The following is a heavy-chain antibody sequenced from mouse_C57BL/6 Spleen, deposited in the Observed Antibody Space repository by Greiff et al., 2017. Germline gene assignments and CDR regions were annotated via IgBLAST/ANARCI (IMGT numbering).Heavy chain of an antibody. D-gene: IGHD2-3*01. J-gene: IGHJ3*01. Sequence: VQLQQPGAELVKPGASVKMSCKASGYTFTSYWITWVKQRPGQGLEWIGEIYPGSGSTNYNEKFKSKATLTVDTSSSTAYMQLSSLTSEDSAVYYCARGDDGYYAWFAYWGQGTLVTVSA. V-gene: IGHV1-55*01. CDR1: GYTFTSYW. CDR2: IYPGSGST. CDR3: ARGDDGYYAWFAY.